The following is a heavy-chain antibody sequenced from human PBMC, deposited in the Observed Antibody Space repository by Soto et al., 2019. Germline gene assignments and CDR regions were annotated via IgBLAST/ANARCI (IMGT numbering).Heavy chain of an antibody. V-gene: IGHV4-59*01. CDR3: ARVGYSYGNPTGDFDP. CDR1: GGSISSYY. CDR2: IYYSGST. J-gene: IGHJ5*02. D-gene: IGHD5-18*01. Sequence: SETLSLTCTVSGGSISSYYWSWIRQPPGKGLEWIGYIYYSGSTNYNPSLKSRVTISVDTSKNQFSLKLSSVTAADTAVYYCARVGYSYGNPTGDFDPSGQGTLVTVSS.